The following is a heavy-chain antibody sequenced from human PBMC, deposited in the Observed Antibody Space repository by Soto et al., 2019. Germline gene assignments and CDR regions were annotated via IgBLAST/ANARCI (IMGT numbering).Heavy chain of an antibody. D-gene: IGHD5-12*01. J-gene: IGHJ4*02. Sequence: SETLSLACPVAGGCICSYYWCWFRQPPGKGLEYIGYIYYSGSTNYNPSLKSRVTISVDTSKNQFSLKLSSVTAADTAVYYCARWATIGGFDYWGQGTLVTVSS. CDR2: IYYSGST. CDR3: ARWATIGGFDY. CDR1: GGCICSYY. V-gene: IGHV4-59*01.